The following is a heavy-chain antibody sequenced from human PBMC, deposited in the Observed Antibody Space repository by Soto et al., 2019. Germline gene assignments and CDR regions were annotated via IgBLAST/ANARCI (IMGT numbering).Heavy chain of an antibody. D-gene: IGHD2-15*01. CDR1: GYTFTSYG. CDR3: ANLRRGYCIGGSCYDLDY. Sequence: QVQLVQSGAEVKKPGASVKVSCKASGYTFTSYGISWVRQAPGQGLEWMGWISAYNGNTNYAQKLQGRVTMTTDTSTITAYMELRSLRSDDTAVYYCANLRRGYCIGGSCYDLDYWGQGTLVTVSS. V-gene: IGHV1-18*01. CDR2: ISAYNGNT. J-gene: IGHJ4*02.